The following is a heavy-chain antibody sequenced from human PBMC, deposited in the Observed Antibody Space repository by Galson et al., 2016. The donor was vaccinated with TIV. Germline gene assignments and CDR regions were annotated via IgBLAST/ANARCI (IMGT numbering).Heavy chain of an antibody. CDR3: AKSGTNLIDY. D-gene: IGHD1-14*01. CDR1: GFTFGVYV. Sequence: SLRLSCAASGFTFGVYVMTWVRQAPGKGLEWMSNISGSGGSVSYADSVKGRFTISRDNSKNTLYLQMNGLRADDTAVYHCAKSGTNLIDYWGQGTLVSVFS. J-gene: IGHJ4*02. V-gene: IGHV3-23*01. CDR2: ISGSGGSV.